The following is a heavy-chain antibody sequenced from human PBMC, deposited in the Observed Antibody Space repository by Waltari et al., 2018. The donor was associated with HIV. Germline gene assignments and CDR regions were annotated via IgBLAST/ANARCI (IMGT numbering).Heavy chain of an antibody. Sequence: VQLVESGGQVIRPGGSLRLSCAASGFTFDDYGMNWVRQVPGKGLEWVCGINFNGYSTGCSDSVEGRFTISRDNSKNTVYLQMNNLRAEDTAVYYCARVLGATYSFDHWGQGTLVTVSS. V-gene: IGHV3-20*04. CDR2: INFNGYST. CDR1: GFTFDDYG. D-gene: IGHD1-26*01. CDR3: ARVLGATYSFDH. J-gene: IGHJ4*02.